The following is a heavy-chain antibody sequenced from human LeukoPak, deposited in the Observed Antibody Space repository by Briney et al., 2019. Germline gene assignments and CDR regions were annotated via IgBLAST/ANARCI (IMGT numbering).Heavy chain of an antibody. CDR1: GGSFSGYY. CDR2: INHSGST. D-gene: IGHD4-17*01. Sequence: SETPSLTCAVYGGSFSGYYWSWIRQPPGKGLDWIGEINHSGSTNYNPSLKSRVAISVDTSKNQFSLKLSSVTAADTAVYYCARTTVTIFDYWGQGTLVTVSS. V-gene: IGHV4-34*01. CDR3: ARTTVTIFDY. J-gene: IGHJ4*02.